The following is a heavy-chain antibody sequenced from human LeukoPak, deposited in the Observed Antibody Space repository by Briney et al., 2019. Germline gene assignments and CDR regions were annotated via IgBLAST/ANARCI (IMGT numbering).Heavy chain of an antibody. J-gene: IGHJ3*02. CDR3: ARYYTDDAFDI. Sequence: PGRSLRLSCAASGFTFSSYGIHWVRQAPGKGLEWVAVILYDGRDKYYADSVKGRFTISRDNAKNSLYLQMNSLRAEDTAVYYCARYYTDDAFDIWGQGTMVTVSS. D-gene: IGHD2-2*02. CDR2: ILYDGRDK. V-gene: IGHV3-30*03. CDR1: GFTFSSYG.